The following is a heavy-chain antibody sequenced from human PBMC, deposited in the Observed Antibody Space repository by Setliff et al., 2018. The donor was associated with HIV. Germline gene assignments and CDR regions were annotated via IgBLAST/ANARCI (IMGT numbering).Heavy chain of an antibody. V-gene: IGHV1-69*10. CDR1: GDTFSSYA. D-gene: IGHD2-2*01. CDR2: IIPILGIA. Sequence: SVKVSCKASGDTFSSYAISWVRQAPGQGLEWMGGIIPILGIANYAQKFQDRVTITADKSTDTAYMELSSLRSEDTAVYYCARAQYQLLEPPTYNWFDPWGQGTLVTVS. CDR3: ARAQYQLLEPPTYNWFDP. J-gene: IGHJ5*02.